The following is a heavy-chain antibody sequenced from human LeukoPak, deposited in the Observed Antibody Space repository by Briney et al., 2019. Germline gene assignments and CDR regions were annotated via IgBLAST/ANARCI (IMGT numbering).Heavy chain of an antibody. D-gene: IGHD5-18*01. Sequence: PSETLSLTCTVSGGFVSSGSYYWSWIRQPPGKGLEWIGYIYYSGSTNYNPSLKSRVTISVDTSKNQFSLKLSSVTAADTAVYYCAGRSTAMVLFDYWGQGTLVTVSS. CDR1: GGFVSSGSYY. CDR2: IYYSGST. CDR3: AGRSTAMVLFDY. V-gene: IGHV4-61*01. J-gene: IGHJ4*02.